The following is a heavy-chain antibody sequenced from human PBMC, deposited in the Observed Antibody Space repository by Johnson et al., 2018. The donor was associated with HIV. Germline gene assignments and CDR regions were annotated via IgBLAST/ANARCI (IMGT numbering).Heavy chain of an antibody. V-gene: IGHV3-23*04. CDR3: ARGEDYGGNFGALDI. Sequence: VQLVESGGGVVRPGGSLRLSCAASGFTFSSYAMHWVRQSPGKGLEWVSAVSGSGTGTYYADSVKGRVTISRDNSKNTLYLQMGSLRDEDTAVYYCARGEDYGGNFGALDIWGQGTMVTVSS. D-gene: IGHD4-23*01. J-gene: IGHJ3*02. CDR2: VSGSGTGT. CDR1: GFTFSSYA.